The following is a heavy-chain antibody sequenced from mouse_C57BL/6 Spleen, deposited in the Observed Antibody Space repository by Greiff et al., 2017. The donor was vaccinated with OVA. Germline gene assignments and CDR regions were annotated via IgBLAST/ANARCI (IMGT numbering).Heavy chain of an antibody. CDR1: GYTFTSYW. V-gene: IGHV1-7*01. CDR2: INPCGGYT. CDR3: SREGGGAWFAY. J-gene: IGHJ3*01. Sequence: QVQLQQSGADLAKPGASVKLSCKASGYTFTSYWMHWVKQRPGQGLEWIGYINPCGGYTKYNQKFKDKFTLTTDTSNRPVYMQLSSLTYDDSAVYYRSREGGGAWFAYWGQGTLVTVSA.